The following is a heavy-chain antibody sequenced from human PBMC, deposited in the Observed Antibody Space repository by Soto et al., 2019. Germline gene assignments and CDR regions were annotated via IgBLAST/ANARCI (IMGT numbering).Heavy chain of an antibody. V-gene: IGHV3-74*01. J-gene: IGHJ6*02. CDR2: INSDGSST. D-gene: IGHD6-13*01. CDR1: GFTFSSYW. Sequence: PGGSLRLSCAASGFTFSSYWMHWVRQAPGKGLVWVSRINSDGSSTSYADSVKGRFIISRDNAKNTLYLQMNSLRAEDTAVYYCARGASIAHRRDYYYGMDVWGQGTPVTVSS. CDR3: ARGASIAHRRDYYYGMDV.